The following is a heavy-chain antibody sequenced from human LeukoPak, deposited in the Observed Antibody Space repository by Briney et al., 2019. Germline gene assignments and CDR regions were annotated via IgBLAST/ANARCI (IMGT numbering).Heavy chain of an antibody. V-gene: IGHV3-21*01. CDR3: ARDWWGPYGSGSYSDY. Sequence: PGGSLRLSCAASGFTFSSYSMNWVRQAPGKGLEWVSSISSSSSYIYYADSVKGRFTISRDNAKNSLYLQMNSLRAEDTAVYYCARDWWGPYGSGSYSDYWGQGTLVTVSS. CDR2: ISSSSSYI. CDR1: GFTFSSYS. D-gene: IGHD3-10*01. J-gene: IGHJ4*02.